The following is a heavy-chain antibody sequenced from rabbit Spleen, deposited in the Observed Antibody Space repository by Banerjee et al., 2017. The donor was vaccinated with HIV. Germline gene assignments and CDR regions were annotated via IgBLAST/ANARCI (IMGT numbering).Heavy chain of an antibody. Sequence: QEQLVESGGGLVKPGASLTLTCTASGFSFSNNYDMCWVRQAPGKGLEWIGCIYTGNSKTYYASWAKGRFTISKSSSTTVTLQMTSLTVADTATYFCARDQGSTYYADRLDLWGPGTLVTVS. CDR3: ARDQGSTYYADRLDL. V-gene: IGHV1S45*01. J-gene: IGHJ5*01. D-gene: IGHD8-1*01. CDR2: IYTGNSKT. CDR1: GFSFSNNYD.